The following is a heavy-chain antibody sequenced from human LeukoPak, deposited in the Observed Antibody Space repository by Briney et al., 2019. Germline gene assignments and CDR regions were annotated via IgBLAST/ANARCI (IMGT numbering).Heavy chain of an antibody. CDR1: GFTFSSYG. J-gene: IGHJ5*02. CDR3: AKELVVVADEWFDP. D-gene: IGHD2-2*01. CDR2: ISYDGSNK. Sequence: PGRSLRLSCAASGFTFSSYGMHWGRQAPGKGLEWVAVISYDGSNKYYADSVKGRFTISRDNSKNTLYLQMNSLRAEDTAVYYCAKELVVVADEWFDPWGQGTLVTVSS. V-gene: IGHV3-30*18.